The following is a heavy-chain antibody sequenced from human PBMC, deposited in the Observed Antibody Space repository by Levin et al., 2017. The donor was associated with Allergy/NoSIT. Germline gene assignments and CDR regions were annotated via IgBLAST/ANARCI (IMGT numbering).Heavy chain of an antibody. CDR3: VRDLRMGSTSQYHWLDP. Sequence: SETLSLTCVISGDSVSSDSVAWNWIRQSPSRGLEWLGRTYYRSKWYNNYAASVKSRITINPDTSKNQFSLQLDSVTPDDTAVYYCVRDLRMGSTSQYHWLDPWGQGTLVTVSS. V-gene: IGHV6-1*01. D-gene: IGHD3-16*01. CDR1: GDSVSSDSVA. J-gene: IGHJ5*02. CDR2: TYYRSKWYN.